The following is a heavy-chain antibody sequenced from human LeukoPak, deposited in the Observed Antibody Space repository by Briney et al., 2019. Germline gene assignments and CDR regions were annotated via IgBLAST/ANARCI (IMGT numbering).Heavy chain of an antibody. CDR3: AKDLVF. CDR2: MRYDGNNK. V-gene: IGHV3-30*02. CDR1: GFTFISYG. D-gene: IGHD2-8*02. Sequence: GGSLRLSCAASGFTFISYGMHWVRQAPGKGLEWVAFMRYDGNNKYYADSVRGRFTISRDNSKDTLSLQMNSLRAEDTAVYYCAKDLVFWGQGTLVTVSS. J-gene: IGHJ4*02.